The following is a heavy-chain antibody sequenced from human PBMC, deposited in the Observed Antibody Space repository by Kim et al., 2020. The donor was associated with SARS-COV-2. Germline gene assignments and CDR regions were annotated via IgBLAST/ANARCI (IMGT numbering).Heavy chain of an antibody. CDR2: IVVGSGNT. Sequence: SVKVSCKASGFTFTSSAVQWVRQARGQRLEWIGWIVVGSGNTNYAQKFQERVTITRDMSTSTAYMELSSLRSEDTAVYYCAAGNLGYCSGGSCPMSFNYYYYGMDVWGQGTTVTVSS. D-gene: IGHD2-15*01. V-gene: IGHV1-58*01. CDR3: AAGNLGYCSGGSCPMSFNYYYYGMDV. J-gene: IGHJ6*02. CDR1: GFTFTSSA.